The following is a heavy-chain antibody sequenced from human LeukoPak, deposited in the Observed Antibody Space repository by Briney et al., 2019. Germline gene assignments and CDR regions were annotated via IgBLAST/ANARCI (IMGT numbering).Heavy chain of an antibody. CDR3: ARSLDSSSWSFDY. D-gene: IGHD6-13*01. V-gene: IGHV3-21*01. CDR2: ISSSSSSI. J-gene: IGHJ4*02. CDR1: GFTFSNYS. Sequence: GGSLRLSCAASGFTFSNYSMNWVRQAPGKGLEWVSSISSSSSSIYYADSVKGRFTISRDNAKNSLYLQMNSLRADDTAVYYCARSLDSSSWSFDYWGQGTLVTVSS.